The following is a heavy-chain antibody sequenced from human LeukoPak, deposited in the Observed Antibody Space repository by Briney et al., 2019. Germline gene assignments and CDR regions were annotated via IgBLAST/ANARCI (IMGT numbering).Heavy chain of an antibody. J-gene: IGHJ4*02. CDR1: GNIISRGYY. V-gene: IGHV4-38-2*01. CDR3: ARNTSAWSPPGETQSAPHCFDS. CDR2: TYNTGST. Sequence: SETLSLTCGVSGNIISRGYYWAWIRQPPGKGLEWIGSTYNTGSTYYNPSLNSRVTMSIDTSKNQFSLKLSSVTAADTAVYYCARNTSAWSPPGETQSAPHCFDSWGQGTLVTVSS. D-gene: IGHD6-19*01.